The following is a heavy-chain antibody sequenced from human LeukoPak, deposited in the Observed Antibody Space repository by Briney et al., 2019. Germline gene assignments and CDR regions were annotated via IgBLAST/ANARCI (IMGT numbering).Heavy chain of an antibody. CDR3: ARDSQAPLLYGMDV. CDR1: GGSISSSSYY. D-gene: IGHD3-10*01. CDR2: IYHSGST. V-gene: IGHV4-39*07. J-gene: IGHJ6*02. Sequence: SETLSLTCTVSGGSISSSSYYWGWIRQPPGKGLEWIGEIYHSGSTNYNPSLKSRVTISVDKSKNQFSLKLSSVTAADTAVYYCARDSQAPLLYGMDVWGQGTTVTVSS.